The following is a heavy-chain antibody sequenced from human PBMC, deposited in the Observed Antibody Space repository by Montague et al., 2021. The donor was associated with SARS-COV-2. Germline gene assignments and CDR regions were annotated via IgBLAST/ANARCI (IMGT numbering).Heavy chain of an antibody. D-gene: IGHD6-13*01. CDR2: ISSSSSYI. V-gene: IGHV3-21*01. CDR1: GFTFSSYR. Sequence: SLRLYCAASGFTFSSYRMNWVRQAPGKGLEWVSSISSSSSYIYYADSVKGRFTISRDNAKNSLYLQMNSLRAEDTAVYYCARADSSSWYLDWFDPWGQGTLVTVSS. CDR3: ARADSSSWYLDWFDP. J-gene: IGHJ5*02.